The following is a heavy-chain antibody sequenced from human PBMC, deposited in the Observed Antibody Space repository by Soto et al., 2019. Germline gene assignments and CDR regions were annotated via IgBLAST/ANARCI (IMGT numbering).Heavy chain of an antibody. Sequence: PSETLSLTCTVSGGSISSGDYYWSWIRQPPGKGLEWIGYIYYSGSTYYNPSLKSRVTISVDTSKNQFSLKLSSVTAADTAVYYCARGYGFGELDPPFYFWFDPWGQGTLVTVSS. V-gene: IGHV4-30-4*01. D-gene: IGHD3-10*01. CDR3: ARGYGFGELDPPFYFWFDP. J-gene: IGHJ5*02. CDR2: IYYSGST. CDR1: GGSISSGDYY.